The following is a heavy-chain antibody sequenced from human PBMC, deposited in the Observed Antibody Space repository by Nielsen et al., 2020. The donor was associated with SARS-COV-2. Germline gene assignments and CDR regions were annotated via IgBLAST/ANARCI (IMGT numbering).Heavy chain of an antibody. CDR3: ASLRGDYDYYYYGMDV. J-gene: IGHJ6*02. D-gene: IGHD4-17*01. V-gene: IGHV3-21*01. CDR2: ISSSSSYI. Sequence: WIRQPPGKGLEWVSSISSSSSYIYYADSVKGRFTISRDNAKNSLYLQMNSLRAEDTAVYYCASLRGDYDYYYYGMDVWGQGTTVTVSS.